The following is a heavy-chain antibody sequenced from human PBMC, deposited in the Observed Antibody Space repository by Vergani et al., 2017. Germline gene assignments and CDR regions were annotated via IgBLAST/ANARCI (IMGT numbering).Heavy chain of an antibody. CDR2: IIPIFGTT. D-gene: IGHD3-22*01. J-gene: IGHJ4*02. CDR3: ARSGGYYSYYFDF. V-gene: IGHV1-69*13. Sequence: QGQLAQSGAEVKKPGSSVKVSCKASGGTFSSNSISWVRQAPGQGLEWMGRIIPIFGTTSYAQKFQGRVTILADDSTSTAYMALSSLRSEDTAVYYCARSGGYYSYYFDFWGQGTLVTVSS. CDR1: GGTFSSNS.